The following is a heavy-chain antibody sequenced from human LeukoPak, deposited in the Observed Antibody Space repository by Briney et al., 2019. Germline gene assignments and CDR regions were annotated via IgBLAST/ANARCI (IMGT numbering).Heavy chain of an antibody. CDR3: ATMYYYDSSGYLAFDI. Sequence: ASVKVSCKASGYTFTSYAMHWVRQAPGQRLEWMGWINAGNGNTKYSQKFQGRVTITRDTSASTAYMELSSLRSEDTAVYYCATMYYYDSSGYLAFDIWGQGTMVTVSS. CDR1: GYTFTSYA. V-gene: IGHV1-3*01. CDR2: INAGNGNT. D-gene: IGHD3-22*01. J-gene: IGHJ3*02.